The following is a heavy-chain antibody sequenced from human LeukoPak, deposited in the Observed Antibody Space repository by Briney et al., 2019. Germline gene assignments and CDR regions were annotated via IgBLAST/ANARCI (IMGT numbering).Heavy chain of an antibody. V-gene: IGHV4-30-2*01. J-gene: IGHJ5*02. D-gene: IGHD5-18*01. CDR2: IYHNGRT. Sequence: SETLSLICAVSGGSISSGGYSWNWIRQPPGKGLEWIGYIYHNGRTYYNPSLKSRLTISMDRSKNQFSLKLSSVTAADTAVYYCARSPDTPNASWGQGTLVTVSS. CDR3: ARSPDTPNAS. CDR1: GGSISSGGYS.